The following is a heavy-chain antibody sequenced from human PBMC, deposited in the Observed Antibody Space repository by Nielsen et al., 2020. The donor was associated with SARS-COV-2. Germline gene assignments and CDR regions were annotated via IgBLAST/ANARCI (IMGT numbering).Heavy chain of an antibody. D-gene: IGHD3-9*01. J-gene: IGHJ6*03. CDR2: ISSSSSYT. V-gene: IGHV3-11*06. CDR3: AREYEIDRDYYYYMDV. Sequence: GGSLRLSCAASGFTFSDYYMSWIRQAPGKGLEWVSYISSSSSYTNYADSVKGRFTISRDNAKNSLYLQMNSLRAEDTAVYYCAREYEIDRDYYYYMDVWGKGTTVTVSS. CDR1: GFTFSDYY.